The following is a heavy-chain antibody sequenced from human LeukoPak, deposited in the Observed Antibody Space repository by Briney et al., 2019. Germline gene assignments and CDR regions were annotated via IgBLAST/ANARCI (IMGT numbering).Heavy chain of an antibody. CDR2: IIPILGIA. D-gene: IGHD5-12*01. CDR1: GGTFSSYA. J-gene: IGHJ4*02. Sequence: GSSVKVSCKASGGTFSSYAISWVRQAPGQGLELMGRIIPILGIANYAQKFQGRVTITADKSTSTAYMELSSLRSEDTAVYYCARDLGGGYSGYDQDYWGQGTLVTVSS. CDR3: ARDLGGGYSGYDQDY. V-gene: IGHV1-69*04.